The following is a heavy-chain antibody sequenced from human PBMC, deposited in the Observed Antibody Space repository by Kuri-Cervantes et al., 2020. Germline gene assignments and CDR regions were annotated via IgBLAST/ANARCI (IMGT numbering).Heavy chain of an antibody. Sequence: SQTLSLTCGVSGYSISSGYYWGWIRQPPGKGLEWIGHIYHGGNSYYNPSLKSRVTISPDTSQNQFSLKLSSVTAADTAVYYCARGRGYSSSSDYYYYYMDVWGKGTTVTVSS. V-gene: IGHV4-38-2*01. J-gene: IGHJ6*03. CDR2: IYHGGNS. CDR1: GYSISSGYY. D-gene: IGHD6-13*01. CDR3: ARGRGYSSSSDYYYYYMDV.